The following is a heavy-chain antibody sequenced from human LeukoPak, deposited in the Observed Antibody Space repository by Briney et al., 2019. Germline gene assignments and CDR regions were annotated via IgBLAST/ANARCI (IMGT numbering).Heavy chain of an antibody. J-gene: IGHJ6*03. CDR1: GGSIRSYY. CDR3: ARVNTGWSRGDYYYMDV. CDR2: ITYSGST. Sequence: SETLSLTCTVSGGSIRSYYWSWIRQPPGRGLEWIGHITYSGSTNYNPSLKSRVTISVDTSKNQFSLKLSSVTAADTAVYYCARVNTGWSRGDYYYMDVWGRGTTVTISS. V-gene: IGHV4-59*01. D-gene: IGHD2-15*01.